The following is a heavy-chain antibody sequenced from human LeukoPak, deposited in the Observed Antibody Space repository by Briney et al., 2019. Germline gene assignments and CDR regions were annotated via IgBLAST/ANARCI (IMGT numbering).Heavy chain of an antibody. CDR1: GFTFSSYG. V-gene: IGHV3-33*01. Sequence: GGSLRLSCAASGFTFSSYGMHWVRQAPGKGLEWVAVIWYDGSNKYYADSAKGRFTISRDNSKNTLYLQMNSLRAEDTAVYYCARAEGGDRLYYYGMDVWGQGTTVTVSS. J-gene: IGHJ6*02. CDR3: ARAEGGDRLYYYGMDV. D-gene: IGHD2-21*01. CDR2: IWYDGSNK.